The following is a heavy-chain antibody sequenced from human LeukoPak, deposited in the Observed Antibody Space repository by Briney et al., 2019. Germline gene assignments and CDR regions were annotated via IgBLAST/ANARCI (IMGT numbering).Heavy chain of an antibody. J-gene: IGHJ5*02. V-gene: IGHV6-1*01. Sequence: SQTLSLTCAISGDSVSSNSAAWNWIRQSPSRGLECLGRTYYRSKWYNDYSASVKSRITINTDTSKNQFSLHLNSVTPDDTAVYYCTRGYCSGTSCYAEFDPWGQGSLVTVSS. CDR3: TRGYCSGTSCYAEFDP. CDR1: GDSVSSNSAA. CDR2: TYYRSKWYN. D-gene: IGHD2-15*01.